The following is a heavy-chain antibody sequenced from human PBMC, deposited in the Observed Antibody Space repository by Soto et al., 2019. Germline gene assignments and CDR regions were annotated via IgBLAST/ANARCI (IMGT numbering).Heavy chain of an antibody. Sequence: PGGSLRLSCVASGFSFSDYGMHWVRKVPGRGLEWVSAIGAARDPYYLGSVKGRFSISRENAKNSVYLQMNDLRAGDSAVYYCARAYTGRLPRRADYYYAMDVWGQGTTVTVSS. CDR3: ARAYTGRLPRRADYYYAMDV. J-gene: IGHJ6*02. CDR1: GFSFSDYG. D-gene: IGHD2-2*02. V-gene: IGHV3-13*04. CDR2: IGAARDP.